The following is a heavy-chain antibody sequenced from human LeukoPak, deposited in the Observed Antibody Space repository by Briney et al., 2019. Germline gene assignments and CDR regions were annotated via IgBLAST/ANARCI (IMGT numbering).Heavy chain of an antibody. D-gene: IGHD3-3*01. CDR1: GGSISSSSYY. CDR3: ARPLPSYDFWGGHQEGAFDI. Sequence: PSETLSLTCTVSGGSISSSSYYWGWIRQPPGKGLEWIGSIYYSGSTYYNPSLKSRVTISVDTSKNQFSLKLSSVTAADTAVYYCARPLPSYDFWGGHQEGAFDIWGQGTMVTVSS. CDR2: IYYSGST. V-gene: IGHV4-39*01. J-gene: IGHJ3*02.